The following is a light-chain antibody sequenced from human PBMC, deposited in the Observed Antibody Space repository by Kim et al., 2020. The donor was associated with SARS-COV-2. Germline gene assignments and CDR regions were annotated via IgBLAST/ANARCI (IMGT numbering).Light chain of an antibody. Sequence: SPGVTAHLSCTVDDLQFNYVCLYQRTARHSPVLVPYQDNKRPSGIPERFSGSNSGNTASLTISGTQAMDEADYYCQVWDNSLGVFGAGTQLTVL. CDR3: QVWDNSLGV. CDR2: QDN. V-gene: IGLV3-1*01. CDR1: DLQFNY. J-gene: IGLJ2*01.